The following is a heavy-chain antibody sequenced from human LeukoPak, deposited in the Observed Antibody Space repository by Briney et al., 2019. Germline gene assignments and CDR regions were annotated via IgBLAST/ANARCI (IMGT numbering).Heavy chain of an antibody. J-gene: IGHJ5*02. V-gene: IGHV4-39*01. CDR2: IYYRGST. CDR3: AKRYSDSSAPTYFDP. Sequence: PAETLSLTCTVSGHSISSSSYYWGGIPEPRGKGLEWIGSIYYRGSTYYNPSLKNRLTISVDTTKKQFYQKQISVTAAVTPWYYCAKRYSDSSAPTYFDPWGQGTLVTVSS. D-gene: IGHD3-22*01. CDR1: GHSISSSSYY.